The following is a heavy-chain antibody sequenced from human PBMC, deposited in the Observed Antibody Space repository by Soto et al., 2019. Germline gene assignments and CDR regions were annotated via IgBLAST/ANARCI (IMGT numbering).Heavy chain of an antibody. D-gene: IGHD3-3*01. CDR3: AKGGTFFGPDY. J-gene: IGHJ4*02. CDR1: GFTFSSYA. CDR2: ISSGGGTT. V-gene: IGHV3-23*01. Sequence: PGGSLRLSCAASGFTFSSYALSWVRQAPGKGLEWVSAISSGGGTTYYADSVKGRFTISRDNSKNTVFLQMNSLRAADTAVYYCAKGGTFFGPDYWGQGTLVTVSS.